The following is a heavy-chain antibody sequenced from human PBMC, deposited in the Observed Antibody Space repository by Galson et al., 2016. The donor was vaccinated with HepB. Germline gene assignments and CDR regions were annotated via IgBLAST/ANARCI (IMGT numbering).Heavy chain of an antibody. CDR3: ARAVMLGRGMDV. CDR1: GDSVSNTGAA. V-gene: IGHV6-1*01. D-gene: IGHD3-10*01. CDR2: TFYRSTWEN. Sequence: CAISGDSVSNTGAAWVWIRQSPSRGLEWLGRTFYRSTWENHYAGSVKNRITISPDTSRNQFSLHLNSVTPEDTAVYYCARAVMLGRGMDVWGQGTTVTVSS. J-gene: IGHJ6*02.